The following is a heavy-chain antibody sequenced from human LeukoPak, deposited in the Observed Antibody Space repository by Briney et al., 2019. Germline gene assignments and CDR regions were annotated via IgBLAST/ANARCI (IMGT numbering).Heavy chain of an antibody. Sequence: GGSLRLSCAASGFTFSSYWMSWVRQAPGKGLEWVANIKQDGSEKYYVDSVKGRFTISRDNAKNSLYLQMNSLRAEDTAVYYCARAFRGYSYGYRSALAFDIWGQGTMVTVSS. CDR1: GFTFSSYW. V-gene: IGHV3-7*01. CDR3: ARAFRGYSYGYRSALAFDI. CDR2: IKQDGSEK. D-gene: IGHD5-18*01. J-gene: IGHJ3*02.